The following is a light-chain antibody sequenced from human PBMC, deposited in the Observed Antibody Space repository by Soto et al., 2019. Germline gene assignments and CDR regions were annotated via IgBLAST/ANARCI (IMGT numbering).Light chain of an antibody. CDR3: QQYYSYPLT. J-gene: IGKJ4*01. V-gene: IGKV1-8*01. CDR2: AAS. Sequence: AIRMTQSPSSFSAATGDRVTITCRARQGISSYLSWYQQKPGKAPKLLIYAASTLQSGVPSRFSGSGSGTDFTLTISCLQSEDLASYYCQQYYSYPLTFGGGTKVEIK. CDR1: QGISSY.